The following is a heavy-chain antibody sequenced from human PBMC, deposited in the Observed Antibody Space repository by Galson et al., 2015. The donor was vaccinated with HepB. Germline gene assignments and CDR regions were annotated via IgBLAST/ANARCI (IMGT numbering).Heavy chain of an antibody. Sequence: SLRLSCAASGFTFSSYGMHWVRQAPGKGLEWVAVIWYDGSNKYYADSVKGRFTISRDNSKNTLYLQMNSLRAEDTAVYYCARGLRGRPFEFDYWGQGTLVTVSS. CDR1: GFTFSSYG. CDR3: ARGLRGRPFEFDY. CDR2: IWYDGSNK. J-gene: IGHJ4*02. D-gene: IGHD4-17*01. V-gene: IGHV3-33*01.